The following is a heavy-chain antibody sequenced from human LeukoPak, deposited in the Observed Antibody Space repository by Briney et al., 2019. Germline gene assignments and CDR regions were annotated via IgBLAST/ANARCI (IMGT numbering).Heavy chain of an antibody. V-gene: IGHV1-2*02. J-gene: IGHJ4*02. D-gene: IGHD3-10*01. CDR1: GYTFTAYY. CDR2: INPNSGGT. Sequence: ASVKVSCKASGYTFTAYYMHWVRQAPGQGLEWMGWINPNSGGTSYAQKFQGRVTMTRDTSISTAHMQLSRLRSDDTAVYYCARLGSGSYNPDYWGQGTLVTVSS. CDR3: ARLGSGSYNPDY.